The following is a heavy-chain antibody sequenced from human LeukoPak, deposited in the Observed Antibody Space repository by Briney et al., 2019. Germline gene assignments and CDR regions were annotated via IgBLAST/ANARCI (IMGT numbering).Heavy chain of an antibody. D-gene: IGHD4-23*01. CDR1: GGSISSGGYS. CDR2: INHSGNT. Sequence: PSETLSLTCSVSGGSISSGGYSWSWIRQPPGKGLEWIGYINHSGNTYHNPSLMSRVTISVDRSKNQFSLKVNSVTAADTAVYYCARGLLFAGNSYFDYWGQGVLVTVSS. J-gene: IGHJ4*02. V-gene: IGHV4-30-2*01. CDR3: ARGLLFAGNSYFDY.